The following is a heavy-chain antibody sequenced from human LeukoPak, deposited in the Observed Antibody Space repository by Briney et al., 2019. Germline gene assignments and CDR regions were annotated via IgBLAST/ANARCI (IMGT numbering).Heavy chain of an antibody. CDR2: ISSSSSYI. Sequence: GGSLRLSCAASGFTFSSYSMNWVRQAPGKGLDWVSSISSSSSYIYYADSVKGRFTVSRDNAKNSLYLQMNSLRAEDTAVYYCARALDRVGATSYFDYWGQGTLVTVSS. CDR1: GFTFSSYS. D-gene: IGHD1-26*01. V-gene: IGHV3-21*01. J-gene: IGHJ4*02. CDR3: ARALDRVGATSYFDY.